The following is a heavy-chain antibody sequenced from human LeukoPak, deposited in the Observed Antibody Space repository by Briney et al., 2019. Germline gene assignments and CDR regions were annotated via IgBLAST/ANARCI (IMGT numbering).Heavy chain of an antibody. CDR1: GGSISSYY. J-gene: IGHJ4*02. CDR3: ARTPIYYYDNSGYYN. D-gene: IGHD3-22*01. CDR2: IYSRGNT. V-gene: IGHV4-4*07. Sequence: TSETLSLTCTVSGGSISSYYWSWIRQPAGKGLEWIGLIYSRGNTNYNPSLKSRVTMSVDTSKNQFSLKLSSVTAADTAVYYCARTPIYYYDNSGYYNWGQGTLVTVSS.